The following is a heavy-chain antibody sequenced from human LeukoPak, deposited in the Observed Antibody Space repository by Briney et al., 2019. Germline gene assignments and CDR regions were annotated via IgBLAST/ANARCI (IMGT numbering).Heavy chain of an antibody. V-gene: IGHV4-34*01. J-gene: IGHJ5*01. CDR3: ARGSNWNLNWFDS. CDR1: GGSFSGYY. D-gene: IGHD1-20*01. Sequence: SETLSLTCAVYGGSFSGYYWSWIRQPPGKGLEWIGEINHSGSTNYNPSLKSRVTISVDTSKNQFSLKLSSVTAADTAVYYCARGSNWNLNWFDSWGQGTLVTVSS. CDR2: INHSGST.